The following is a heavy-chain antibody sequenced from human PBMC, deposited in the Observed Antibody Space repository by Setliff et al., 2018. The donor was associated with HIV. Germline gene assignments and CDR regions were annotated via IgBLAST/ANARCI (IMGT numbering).Heavy chain of an antibody. Sequence: SETLSLTCAVYGGSFSGYSWTWIRQPPGKGLEWIGEINHGGITNYNPSLKSRVTISVDMSKNQYSLKLSSVTAADTAVYYCARKATTYYYFYYLDVWGKGTTVTVSS. CDR1: GGSFSGYS. J-gene: IGHJ6*03. CDR2: INHGGIT. D-gene: IGHD1-1*01. V-gene: IGHV4-34*01. CDR3: ARKATTYYYFYYLDV.